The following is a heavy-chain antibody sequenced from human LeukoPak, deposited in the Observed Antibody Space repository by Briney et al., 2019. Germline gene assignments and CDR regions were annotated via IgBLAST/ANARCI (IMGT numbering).Heavy chain of an antibody. Sequence: GGSLRLSCAASGFTFASYSMNWVRQAPGKGLEWVSSISGDSTYIYNAGSVKGRFTISRDNAQASLYLQMISLRADDTAVYYCAKWRTGDSYGYEYWGQGTLVTVSS. J-gene: IGHJ4*02. D-gene: IGHD5-18*01. CDR2: ISGDSTYI. V-gene: IGHV3-21*01. CDR1: GFTFASYS. CDR3: AKWRTGDSYGYEY.